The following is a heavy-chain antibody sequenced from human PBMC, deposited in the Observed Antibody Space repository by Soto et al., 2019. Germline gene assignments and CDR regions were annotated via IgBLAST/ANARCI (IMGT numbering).Heavy chain of an antibody. J-gene: IGHJ2*01. V-gene: IGHV3-9*01. CDR2: ISWNSGSL. CDR1: GFTFDDYA. CDR3: AKWYSSGWYGWYFDL. Sequence: EVQLVESGGGLVQPGRSLRLSCAASGFTFDDYAMHWVRQAPGKGLVWVSGISWNSGSLGYADSVKGRFTISRDNAKNSLYLQMNSLRAEDTALYYCAKWYSSGWYGWYFDLWGRGTLVTVSS. D-gene: IGHD6-19*01.